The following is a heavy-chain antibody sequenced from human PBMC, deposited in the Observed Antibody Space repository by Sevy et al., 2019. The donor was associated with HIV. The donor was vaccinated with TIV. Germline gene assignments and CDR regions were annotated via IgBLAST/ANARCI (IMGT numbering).Heavy chain of an antibody. Sequence: GGSLRLSCAASGFTFSSYSMNWVRQAPGKGLEWVSYISSSSSTIYYADSVKGRFTISRDNAKNSLYLQMNSLRDEDTAVYYCARDKVEGISWYDNVDYWGQGTLVTVSS. CDR3: ARDKVEGISWYDNVDY. D-gene: IGHD6-13*01. J-gene: IGHJ4*02. CDR1: GFTFSSYS. V-gene: IGHV3-48*02. CDR2: ISSSSSTI.